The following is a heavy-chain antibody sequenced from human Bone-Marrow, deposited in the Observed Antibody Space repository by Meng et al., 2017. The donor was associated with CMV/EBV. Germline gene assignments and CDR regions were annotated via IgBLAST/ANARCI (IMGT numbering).Heavy chain of an antibody. CDR1: GDIFSGYY. J-gene: IGHJ4*02. CDR3: ARGASPGLEWLSTIMLGYYFDY. Sequence: ASVKVSCKASGDIFSGYYIHWLRQAPGQGLEWMGWINPNSGGTNYAQKFQGRVTMTRDTSISTAYMELSRLRSDDTAVYYCARGASPGLEWLSTIMLGYYFDYWGQGTLVTVSS. D-gene: IGHD3-3*01. V-gene: IGHV1-2*02. CDR2: INPNSGGT.